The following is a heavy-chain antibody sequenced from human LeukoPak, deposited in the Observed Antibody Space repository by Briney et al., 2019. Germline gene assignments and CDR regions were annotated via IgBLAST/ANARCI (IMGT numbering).Heavy chain of an antibody. J-gene: IGHJ4*02. CDR2: IYYSGST. V-gene: IGHV4-59*01. CDR3: ARAWGRVGASFDY. D-gene: IGHD1-26*01. CDR1: GGSISSYY. Sequence: PSETLSLTCTVSGGSISSYYWSWIRQPPGKGLEWIGYIYYSGSTNYNPSLKSRVTISVDTSKNQFSLKLSSVTAADTAVYYCARAWGRVGASFDYWGQGTLVTVSS.